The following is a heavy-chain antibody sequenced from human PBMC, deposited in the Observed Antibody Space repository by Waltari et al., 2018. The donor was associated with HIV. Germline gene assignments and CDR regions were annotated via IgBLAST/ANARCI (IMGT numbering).Heavy chain of an antibody. J-gene: IGHJ2*01. CDR2: VNTSGNS. CDR1: GGSITSGDYY. D-gene: IGHD3-9*01. CDR3: ARGLDILTGHYHWFLDV. Sequence: QVQLQESGPGLVKPSQTLSLTCTVSGGSITSGDYYWTWIRQPAGKGLEWNGRVNTSGNSNYNPSLRSRVTMSLDTSKDQFSLKLTSVTAADTAVYYCARGLDILTGHYHWFLDVWGRGTLVTVSS. V-gene: IGHV4-61*02.